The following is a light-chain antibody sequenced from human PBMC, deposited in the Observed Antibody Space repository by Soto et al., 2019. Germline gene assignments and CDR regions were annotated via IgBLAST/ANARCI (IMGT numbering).Light chain of an antibody. J-gene: IGLJ1*01. CDR3: QSYDSSLSGYV. V-gene: IGLV1-40*01. CDR2: ENN. Sequence: QYVLTQPPSVSEAPGQRVTISCTGSSSNIGAGYEAHWYQQVPGTAPKLLIYENNNRPSGVPDRFSGSKSGTSASLAITGLQAEDVAEYYCQSYDSSLSGYVFGTGTKLTVL. CDR1: SSNIGAGYE.